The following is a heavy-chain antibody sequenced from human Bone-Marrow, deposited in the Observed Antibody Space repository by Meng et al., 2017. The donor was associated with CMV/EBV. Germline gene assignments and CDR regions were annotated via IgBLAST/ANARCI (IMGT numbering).Heavy chain of an antibody. D-gene: IGHD3-10*01. CDR3: ARDVVDYYGSGSYYNWAYYYGMDV. Sequence: ISWVRQAPGQGLEWMGGIIPIFGTANYAQKFQGRVTITTDESTSTAYMELSSLRSEDTAVYYCARDVVDYYGSGSYYNWAYYYGMDVWGQGTTVTVSS. CDR2: IIPIFGTA. J-gene: IGHJ6*02. V-gene: IGHV1-69*05.